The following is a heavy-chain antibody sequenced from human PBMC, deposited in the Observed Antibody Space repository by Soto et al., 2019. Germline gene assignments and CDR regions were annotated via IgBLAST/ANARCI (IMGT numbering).Heavy chain of an antibody. J-gene: IGHJ4*02. CDR2: ISSSSSTI. CDR1: GFTFSSYS. V-gene: IGHV3-48*01. D-gene: IGHD6-19*01. Sequence: GGSLRLSCAASGFTFSSYSMNWVRQAPGKGLEWVSYISSSSSTIYYADSVKGRFTISRDNAKNSLYLQMKSLRAEDTAVYYCERDHRSGWAVYWGQGILVNVS. CDR3: ERDHRSGWAVY.